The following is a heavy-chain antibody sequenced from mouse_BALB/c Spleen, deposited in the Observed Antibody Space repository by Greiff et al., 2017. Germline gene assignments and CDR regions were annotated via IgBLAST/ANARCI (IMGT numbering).Heavy chain of an antibody. Sequence: DVMLVESGGGLVQPGGSRKLSCAASGFTFSSFGMHWVRQAPEKGLEWVAYISSGSSTLYYADTVKGRFTISRDNPKNTLFLQMTSLRSEDTAMYYCARSNWDEGYGMDYWGQGTSVTVSS. J-gene: IGHJ4*01. CDR1: GFTFSSFG. V-gene: IGHV5-17*02. D-gene: IGHD4-1*01. CDR3: ARSNWDEGYGMDY. CDR2: ISSGSSTL.